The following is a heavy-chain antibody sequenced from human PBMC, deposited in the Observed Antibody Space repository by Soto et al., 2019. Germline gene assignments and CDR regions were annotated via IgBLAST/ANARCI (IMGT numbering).Heavy chain of an antibody. D-gene: IGHD6-19*01. Sequence: QVQLVQSGPEVKNPGASVKVSCKASGYTFKNYGIKWVRQAPGQGLEWVGWITTYNGNRHYGEKFQGRVTMTTDTSTSTSYMELRLLTSDDTGVYYCARDARPKAVAVDGSSHFWGQGTLGTVSS. J-gene: IGHJ4*02. CDR3: ARDARPKAVAVDGSSHF. V-gene: IGHV1-18*01. CDR2: ITTYNGNR. CDR1: GYTFKNYG.